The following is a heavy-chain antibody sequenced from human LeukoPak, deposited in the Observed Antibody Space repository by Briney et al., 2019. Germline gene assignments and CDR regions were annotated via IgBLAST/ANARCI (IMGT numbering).Heavy chain of an antibody. D-gene: IGHD1-7*01. J-gene: IGHJ4*02. CDR1: GFTFSSYA. CDR2: ISGSGGST. V-gene: IGHV3-23*01. CDR3: AKLPDNWNYELLYYFDY. Sequence: GGSLRLSCAASGFTFSSYAMSWVRQAPGKGLEWVSAISGSGGSTYYADSVKGRFTISRDNSKNTLYLQMNSLRAKDTAVYYCAKLPDNWNYELLYYFDYWGQGTLVTVSS.